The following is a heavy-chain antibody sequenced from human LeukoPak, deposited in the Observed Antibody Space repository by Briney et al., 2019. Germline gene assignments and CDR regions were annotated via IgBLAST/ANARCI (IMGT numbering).Heavy chain of an antibody. D-gene: IGHD1-7*01. Sequence: ASVKVSCKASGLTSNTFDLNWVRQATGQGLEWMGWVNAYRGDFGSAQRFLGSVTMTWNASTATAYIQLTGLTSDDTAVYYCATGTTLGDSWGQGTRVTVSS. CDR3: ATGTTLGDS. V-gene: IGHV1-8*01. J-gene: IGHJ4*02. CDR2: VNAYRGDF. CDR1: GLTSNTFD.